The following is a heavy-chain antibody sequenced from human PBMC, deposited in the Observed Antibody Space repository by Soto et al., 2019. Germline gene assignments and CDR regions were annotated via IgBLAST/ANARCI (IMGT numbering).Heavy chain of an antibody. D-gene: IGHD6-13*01. CDR3: ARAPPAAAGIMELDY. J-gene: IGHJ4*02. Sequence: EGSLRLSCAASGFTFSSYDMHWVRQATGKGLEWVSAIGTAGDTYYPGSVKGRFTISRENAKNSLYLQMNSLRAGDTAVYCCARAPPAAAGIMELDYWGQGTLVTVSS. V-gene: IGHV3-13*01. CDR2: IGTAGDT. CDR1: GFTFSSYD.